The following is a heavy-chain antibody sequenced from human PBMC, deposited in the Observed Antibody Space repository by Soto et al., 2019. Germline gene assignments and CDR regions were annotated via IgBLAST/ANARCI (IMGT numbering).Heavy chain of an antibody. CDR2: IYYSGST. J-gene: IGHJ3*02. D-gene: IGHD2-8*01. V-gene: IGHV4-61*01. CDR1: GGSVSSGSYY. Sequence: KTSETLSLTCTVSGGSVSSGSYYWSWIRQPPGKGLEWIGYIYYSGSTNYNPSLKSRVTISVDTSKNQFSLKLSSVTAADTAVYHCARSPYGIDAFDIWGQGTMVTVSS. CDR3: ARSPYGIDAFDI.